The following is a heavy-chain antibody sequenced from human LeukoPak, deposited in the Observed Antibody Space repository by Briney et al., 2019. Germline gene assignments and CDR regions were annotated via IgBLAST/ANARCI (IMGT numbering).Heavy chain of an antibody. CDR3: ARDFASDY. Sequence: GGSLRLSCAASGFTFSRYEMNWVGQAPGKGLEWVSYISRSGDTIYFADSVKGRFTISRENAKNSLYLQMSSLRAEDTAVYYFARDFASDYWGQGTLVTVSS. D-gene: IGHD2-21*01. V-gene: IGHV3-48*03. J-gene: IGHJ4*02. CDR2: ISRSGDTI. CDR1: GFTFSRYE.